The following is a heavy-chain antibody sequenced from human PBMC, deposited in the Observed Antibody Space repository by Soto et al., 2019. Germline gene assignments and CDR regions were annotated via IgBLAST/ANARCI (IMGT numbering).Heavy chain of an antibody. CDR2: ISWNSGSI. V-gene: IGHV3-9*01. CDR1: GFTFDDYA. J-gene: IGHJ5*02. CDR3: AKDILITWDDDMGWFDP. Sequence: EVQLVESGGGLVQPGRSLRLSCAASGFTFDDYAMHWVRQAPGKGLEWVSGISWNSGSIGYADSVKGRFTISRDNAKNSLYLQMNSLRAEDTALYYCAKDILITWDDDMGWFDPWGQGTLVTVSS. D-gene: IGHD1-20*01.